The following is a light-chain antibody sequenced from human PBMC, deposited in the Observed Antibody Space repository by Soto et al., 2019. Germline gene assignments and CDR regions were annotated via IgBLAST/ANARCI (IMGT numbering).Light chain of an antibody. J-gene: IGKJ4*01. CDR3: QQYDNWPPLT. CDR2: DAS. CDR1: QSVRHK. V-gene: IGKV3-15*01. Sequence: IVMTQSPATLSVSPGEGVTLSCRASQSVRHKLAWYQQRPGQGPRLLIFDASTRAPGVPDRFSGSGSGTDFTLTISSLQSADSAVYCCQQYDNWPPLTFGGGPKLEIK.